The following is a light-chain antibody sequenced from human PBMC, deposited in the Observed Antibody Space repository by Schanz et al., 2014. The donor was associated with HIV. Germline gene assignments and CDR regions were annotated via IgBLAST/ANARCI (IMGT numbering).Light chain of an antibody. J-gene: IGKJ1*01. V-gene: IGKV3-20*01. CDR3: QYYGSPPWT. CDR2: GAS. Sequence: EVVMTQSPATLSVSPGKTATFSCRASQSVGTNLAWYHQKPGQAPRLLIFGASNRATGFPDRFSGSASGTDFTLTISRVEPEDYAVYYCQYYGSPPWTFGQGTKVEVK. CDR1: QSVGTN.